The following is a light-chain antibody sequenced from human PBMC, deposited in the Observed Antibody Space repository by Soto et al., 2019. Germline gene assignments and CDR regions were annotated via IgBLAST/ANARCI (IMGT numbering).Light chain of an antibody. CDR3: AAWDDSLNDYV. CDR2: SSN. Sequence: QPVLTQPPSASGTPGQRVTISCSGSSSNIGSNTVNWYQQLPGTAPKLLIYSSNQRPSGVPDRFSGSKSGTSASLAISGLQSEDEADYYCAAWDDSLNDYVFATGTKVTVL. V-gene: IGLV1-44*01. J-gene: IGLJ1*01. CDR1: SSNIGSNT.